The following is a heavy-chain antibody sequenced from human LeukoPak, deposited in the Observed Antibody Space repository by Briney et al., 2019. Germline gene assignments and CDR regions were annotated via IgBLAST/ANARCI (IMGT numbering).Heavy chain of an antibody. Sequence: GASVKVSCKASGGTFSSYAITWVRQAPGQGLEWMGRIIPIVDLVNSAQKFQGRVTFTADKSTTTAYMELSSLRSEGTAVYYCARAEEDRSGSFCGGSWGQGTLVTVSS. CDR2: IIPIVDLV. CDR3: ARAEEDRSGSFCGGS. J-gene: IGHJ4*02. V-gene: IGHV1-69*04. CDR1: GGTFSSYA. D-gene: IGHD3-10*01.